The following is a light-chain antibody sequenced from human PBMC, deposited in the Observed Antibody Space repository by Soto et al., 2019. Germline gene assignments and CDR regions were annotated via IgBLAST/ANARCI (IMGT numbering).Light chain of an antibody. V-gene: IGLV2-14*01. Sequence: QSALTQPASGSGSPGQSITISCTGTSSDVGKYNYVSWYQQHPAKAPKLMIFEVSNRPSGVSNRFSGSKSGNTASLTISGLQAEDEAEYYCSSYTGSSINTVVFGGGTKVTVL. CDR1: SSDVGKYNY. CDR2: EVS. CDR3: SSYTGSSINTVV. J-gene: IGLJ2*01.